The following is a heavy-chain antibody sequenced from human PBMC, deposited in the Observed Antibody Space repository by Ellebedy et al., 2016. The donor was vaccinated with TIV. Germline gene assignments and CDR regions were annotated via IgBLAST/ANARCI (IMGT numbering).Heavy chain of an antibody. Sequence: GESLKISCAASGFTFSSYGMHWVRQAPGKGLEWVAVIWYDGSNKYYADSVKGRFTISRDNSKNTLYLQMNSLRAEDTAVYYCAKALAAAGTGYWGQGTLVTVSS. J-gene: IGHJ4*02. CDR3: AKALAAAGTGY. D-gene: IGHD6-13*01. CDR2: IWYDGSNK. CDR1: GFTFSSYG. V-gene: IGHV3-33*06.